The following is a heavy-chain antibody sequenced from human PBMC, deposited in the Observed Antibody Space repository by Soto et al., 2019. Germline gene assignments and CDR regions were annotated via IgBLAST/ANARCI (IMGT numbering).Heavy chain of an antibody. CDR2: ISAYNGNT. D-gene: IGHD3-3*01. J-gene: IGHJ6*02. CDR3: ARDYYAFWSGYSLYSYYYGMEV. Sequence: GASVKVSCKASGYTFTIYGISWVRQAPGQGLEWMGWISAYNGNTNYAQKLQGRVTMTTDTCTSTAYMELRSLRSDDTAVYYCARDYYAFWSGYSLYSYYYGMEVWRQGTTVTVSS. V-gene: IGHV1-18*01. CDR1: GYTFTIYG.